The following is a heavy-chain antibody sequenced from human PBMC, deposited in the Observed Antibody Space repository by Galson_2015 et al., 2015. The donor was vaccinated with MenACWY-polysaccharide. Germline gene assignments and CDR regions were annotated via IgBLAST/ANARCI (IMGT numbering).Heavy chain of an antibody. D-gene: IGHD1-26*01. Sequence: SAKVSCKASGGTFSSYAISWVRQAPGHGLEWMGVIFPVLSTANYAQKFKGRVTITADESTSTAYMELSSLRSEDTAVYYCARRTSGSYLYPSNAFDIWGQGTMVTVSS. V-gene: IGHV1-69*13. CDR3: ARRTSGSYLYPSNAFDI. CDR2: IFPVLSTA. J-gene: IGHJ3*02. CDR1: GGTFSSYA.